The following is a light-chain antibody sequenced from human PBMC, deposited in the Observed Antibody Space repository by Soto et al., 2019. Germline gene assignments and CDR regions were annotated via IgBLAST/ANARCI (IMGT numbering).Light chain of an antibody. Sequence: QSALTQPASVSGSPGQSITISCTGTSSDVGTYNLVSWHQHHPGKAPKLIIYEGRKRPSGVSNRFSGSKSGNTASLTISGLQAEDEADYYCCSFAVGSTLVFGGGTQLTVL. CDR2: EGR. V-gene: IGLV2-23*01. CDR1: SSDVGTYNL. CDR3: CSFAVGSTLV. J-gene: IGLJ2*01.